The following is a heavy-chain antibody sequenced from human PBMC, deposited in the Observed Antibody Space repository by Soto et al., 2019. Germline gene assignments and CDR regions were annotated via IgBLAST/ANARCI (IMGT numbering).Heavy chain of an antibody. D-gene: IGHD3-9*01. V-gene: IGHV1-2*04. CDR1: GYSFTGNS. J-gene: IGHJ6*02. CDR3: ARGDTNYDILTGYYNDYYYYYGMDV. Sequence: ASVKVSCKASGYSFTGNSMHWVRQAPGQGLEWMGWINPNNGGTNYAQKFQGWVAMTRDTSVSTAYMELSSLRSEDTAVYYCARGDTNYDILTGYYNDYYYYYGMDVWGQGTTVTVSS. CDR2: INPNNGGT.